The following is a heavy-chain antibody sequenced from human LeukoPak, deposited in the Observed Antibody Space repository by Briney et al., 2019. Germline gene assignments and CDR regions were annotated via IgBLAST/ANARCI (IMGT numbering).Heavy chain of an antibody. Sequence: SETPSLTCTVSGGSISSHYWSWIRQPPGKGLEWIGYIYYSGSTNYNPSLKSRVTISVDTSKNQFSLKLSSVTAADTAVYYCARVRAVTNDAFDIWGQGTMVTVSS. D-gene: IGHD4-17*01. J-gene: IGHJ3*02. CDR2: IYYSGST. CDR3: ARVRAVTNDAFDI. CDR1: GGSISSHY. V-gene: IGHV4-59*11.